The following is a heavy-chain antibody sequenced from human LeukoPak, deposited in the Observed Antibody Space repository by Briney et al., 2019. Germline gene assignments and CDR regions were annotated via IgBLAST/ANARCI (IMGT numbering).Heavy chain of an antibody. CDR3: ARVRYFDWLLYAGLNWFDP. V-gene: IGHV4-30-4*01. CDR2: IYYSGST. J-gene: IGHJ5*02. D-gene: IGHD3-9*01. Sequence: PSQTLSLTCTVSGGSISSGDYYWSWFRQPPGKGLEWIGYIYYSGSTYYNPSLKSRVTISVDTSKNQFSLELSSVTAADTAVYYCARVRYFDWLLYAGLNWFDPWGQGTLVTVSS. CDR1: GGSISSGDYY.